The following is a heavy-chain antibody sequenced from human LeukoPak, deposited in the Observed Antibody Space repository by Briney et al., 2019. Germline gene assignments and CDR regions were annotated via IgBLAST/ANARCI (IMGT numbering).Heavy chain of an antibody. CDR2: IIPIFGTA. J-gene: IGHJ4*02. Sequence: SVKVSCKASGGTFSSYAISWVRQAPGQGLEWMGGIIPIFGTANYAQKFQGRVTITADESTSTAYMELSSLRSEDTAVYYCAREVCDFWSGKDFDYWGQGTLVTVSS. V-gene: IGHV1-69*13. CDR1: GGTFSSYA. D-gene: IGHD3-3*01. CDR3: AREVCDFWSGKDFDY.